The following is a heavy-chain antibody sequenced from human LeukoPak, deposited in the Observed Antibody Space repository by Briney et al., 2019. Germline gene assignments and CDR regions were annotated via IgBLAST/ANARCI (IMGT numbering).Heavy chain of an antibody. V-gene: IGHV4-59*01. CDR2: IFYNEGT. Sequence: KSGGSLRLSCAVSGFTFSTEWMSWIRQPPGKGLEWIGYIFYNEGTSYNPSLKGRVTISVDTSNNQLSLKVNSVTAADTAMYYCVKSNSRYQPWTLDIWGRGTMVTVSS. D-gene: IGHD2-2*01. CDR1: GFTFSTEW. CDR3: VKSNSRYQPWTLDI. J-gene: IGHJ3*02.